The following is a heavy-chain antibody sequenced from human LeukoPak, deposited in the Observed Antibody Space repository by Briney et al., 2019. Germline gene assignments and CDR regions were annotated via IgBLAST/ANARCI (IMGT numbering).Heavy chain of an antibody. CDR3: ARPHGSGSYYFDY. CDR1: GFTFSSYA. CDR2: ISGSGGST. J-gene: IGHJ4*02. V-gene: IGHV3-23*01. Sequence: GGSLRLSCAASGFTFSSYAMSWVRQAPGKGLEWVSAISGSGGSTYYADSVKGRFTISRDNAKNSLYLQMSSLRAEDTAVYYCARPHGSGSYYFDYWGQGTLVTVSS. D-gene: IGHD3-10*01.